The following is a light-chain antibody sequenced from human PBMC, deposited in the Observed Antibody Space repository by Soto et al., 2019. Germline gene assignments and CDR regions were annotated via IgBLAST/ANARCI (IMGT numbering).Light chain of an antibody. CDR1: SSNIGAGYD. Sequence: QSVLTQPPSVSGAPGQRVTISCTGSSSNIGAGYDVHWYQQLPGTAPKLLIYGNSNRPSGVPDRFSGSKSGTSASLAITGLQAEYEADYYCQSYDSSLSGVVLGGGTKLTVL. V-gene: IGLV1-40*01. J-gene: IGLJ2*01. CDR3: QSYDSSLSGVV. CDR2: GNS.